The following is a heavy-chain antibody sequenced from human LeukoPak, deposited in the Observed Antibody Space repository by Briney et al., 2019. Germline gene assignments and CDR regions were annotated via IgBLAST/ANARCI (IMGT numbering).Heavy chain of an antibody. D-gene: IGHD2-2*01. CDR1: GYTFTGYY. Sequence: ASVKVSCKASGYTFTGYYMHWVRQAPGQGLEWMGWVNPNSGGTNYAQKFQGRVTMTRDTSISTAYVELSRLRSDDTAVYYCARAGSSTSYRYFDPWGQGTLVTVSS. CDR3: ARAGSSTSYRYFDP. CDR2: VNPNSGGT. J-gene: IGHJ5*02. V-gene: IGHV1-2*02.